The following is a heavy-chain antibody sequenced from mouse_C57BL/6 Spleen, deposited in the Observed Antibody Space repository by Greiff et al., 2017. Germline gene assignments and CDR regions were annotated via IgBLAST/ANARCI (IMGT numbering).Heavy chain of an antibody. CDR1: GYTFTSYW. D-gene: IGHD2-3*01. V-gene: IGHV1-50*01. CDR2: IDPSDSYT. CDR3: ARGGNYDGYCGWFAY. J-gene: IGHJ3*01. Sequence: QVHVKQSGAELVKPGASVKLSCKASGYTFTSYWMQWVKQRPGQGLEWIGEIDPSDSYTNYNQKFKGKATLTVDTSSSTAYMQLSRLSSEDSAVYYCARGGNYDGYCGWFAYWGQGTLVTVSA.